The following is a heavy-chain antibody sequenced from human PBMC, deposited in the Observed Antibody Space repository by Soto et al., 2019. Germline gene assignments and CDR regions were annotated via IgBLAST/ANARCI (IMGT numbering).Heavy chain of an antibody. Sequence: QVQLVQSGAEVKKPGASVKVSCKASGYSFTTHDITWLRQAPGKGLEWVGGISTDRGDTIYPQNLQGRVTMTTDSSTSTVYMELKSLRSEDTAVYYCARDDLNRGGKYFDYWGQGTLVTVSS. V-gene: IGHV1-18*01. CDR1: GYSFTTHD. CDR3: ARDDLNRGGKYFDY. D-gene: IGHD2-15*01. J-gene: IGHJ4*02. CDR2: ISTDRGDT.